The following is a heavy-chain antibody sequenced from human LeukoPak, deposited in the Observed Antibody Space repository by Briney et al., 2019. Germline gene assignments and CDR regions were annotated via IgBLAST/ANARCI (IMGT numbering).Heavy chain of an antibody. Sequence: SVKVSCKASGGTFSSYAISWVRQAPGQGLEWMGGIIPIFGTANYAQKFQGRVTITADESTSTAYMELSSLRSEDTAVYYCAREELSGYYYGNWFDPWGQGTLVTVSS. J-gene: IGHJ5*02. CDR1: GGTFSSYA. CDR2: IIPIFGTA. V-gene: IGHV1-69*13. D-gene: IGHD3-22*01. CDR3: AREELSGYYYGNWFDP.